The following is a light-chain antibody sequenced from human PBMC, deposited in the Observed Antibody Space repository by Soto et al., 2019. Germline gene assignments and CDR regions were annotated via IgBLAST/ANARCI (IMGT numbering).Light chain of an antibody. Sequence: VLTQSPSASASLGASVRLTCTLSSGHSSYAIAWHQKQPGKSPRYLMDLKNDGSHTKGDGIPDRFSGSSSGAERSLIISSLQSEDEADYYCQTWGTGFQVFGGGTKVTVL. V-gene: IGLV4-69*01. CDR1: SGHSSYA. CDR2: LKNDGSH. CDR3: QTWGTGFQV. J-gene: IGLJ2*01.